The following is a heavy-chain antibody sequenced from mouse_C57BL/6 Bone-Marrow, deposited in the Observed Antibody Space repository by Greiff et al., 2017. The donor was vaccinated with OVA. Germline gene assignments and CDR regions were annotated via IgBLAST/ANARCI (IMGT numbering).Heavy chain of an antibody. CDR3: AGDGTTVGDGY. CDR1: GYTFTSYW. J-gene: IGHJ2*01. D-gene: IGHD1-1*01. V-gene: IGHV1-64*01. Sequence: VQLQQPGAELVKPGASVKLSCKASGYTFTSYWMHWVKQRPGQGLEWIGMIHPNSGSTNYNEKFKSKATLTVDKSSSTAYMQLSSLTSEDSAVYYCAGDGTTVGDGYWGQGTTLTVSS. CDR2: IHPNSGST.